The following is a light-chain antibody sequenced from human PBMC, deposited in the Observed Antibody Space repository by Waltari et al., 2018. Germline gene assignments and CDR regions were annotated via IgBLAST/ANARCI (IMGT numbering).Light chain of an antibody. J-gene: IGKJ1*01. Sequence: IRITQSPSSLPASSGDRVTITCRASQPISSHLAWYQQKPGKAPNLLIYAASTLQSGVPSRFSGSGSGTDFTLTISSLQSEDYATYYCQQYSTYPRTFGQGTKVELK. CDR1: QPISSH. CDR3: QQYSTYPRT. CDR2: AAS. V-gene: IGKV1-8*01.